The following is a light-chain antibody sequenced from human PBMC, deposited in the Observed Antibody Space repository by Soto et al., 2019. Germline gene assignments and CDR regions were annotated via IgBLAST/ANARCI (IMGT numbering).Light chain of an antibody. Sequence: QSALTQPASVSGSPGQSITISCTGTSSDVGGYNYVSWYQQHPGKAPKLMIYDVSNRPSGVSNRFSGSKSGNTASLTISGLQAEDEADYYCSSYTSSSTDVVFGRGTKVTVL. CDR2: DVS. CDR3: SSYTSSSTDVV. CDR1: SSDVGGYNY. V-gene: IGLV2-14*01. J-gene: IGLJ2*01.